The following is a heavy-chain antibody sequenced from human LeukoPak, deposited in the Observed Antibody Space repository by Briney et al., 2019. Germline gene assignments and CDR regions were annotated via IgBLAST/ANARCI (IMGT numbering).Heavy chain of an antibody. J-gene: IGHJ4*02. CDR1: GYTFTGYY. D-gene: IGHD2-15*01. CDR3: ARDQGYCSGGTCSCDY. CDR2: INPNSGGT. Sequence: ASVKVSCKAFGYTFTGYYMHWVRQAPGQGLEWMGWINPNSGGTNYAQKFQGRVTMTRDTSISTAYMELSRLRSDDTAVYYCARDQGYCSGGTCSCDYWGQGTLVTVSS. V-gene: IGHV1-2*02.